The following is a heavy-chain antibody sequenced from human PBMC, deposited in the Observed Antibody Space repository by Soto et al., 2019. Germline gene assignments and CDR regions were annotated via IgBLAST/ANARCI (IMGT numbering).Heavy chain of an antibody. V-gene: IGHV1-8*01. CDR3: ASTLYGDNVDY. J-gene: IGHJ4*02. Sequence: QVQLVQSGAEVKKPGASVKVSCKASGCTFTSYDINWVRQATGQGLEWMGWMNPNSGNTGYAQKFPGRVPMTRNTYITTAYMELSSMRSEDTAVYYCASTLYGDNVDYWGQGTLVTGSS. CDR2: MNPNSGNT. D-gene: IGHD4-17*01. CDR1: GCTFTSYD.